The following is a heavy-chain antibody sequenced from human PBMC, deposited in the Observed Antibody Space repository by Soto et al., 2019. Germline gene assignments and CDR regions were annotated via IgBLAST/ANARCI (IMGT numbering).Heavy chain of an antibody. Sequence: SETLSLTCTVSGGSISSGGYYWSWIRQHPGKGLEWIGYIYYSGSTYYNPSLKSRVTISVDTSKNQFSLKLSSVTAADTAVYYCARDDKYYYDSSGYRNDNDAFDIWGQGTMVTVSS. CDR2: IYYSGST. D-gene: IGHD3-22*01. CDR3: ARDDKYYYDSSGYRNDNDAFDI. CDR1: GGSISSGGYY. V-gene: IGHV4-31*03. J-gene: IGHJ3*02.